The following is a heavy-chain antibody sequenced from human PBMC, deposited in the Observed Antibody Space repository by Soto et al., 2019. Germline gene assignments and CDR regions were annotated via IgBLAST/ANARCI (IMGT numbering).Heavy chain of an antibody. CDR1: GGSIATYY. V-gene: IGHV4-59*08. J-gene: IGHJ4*02. Sequence: SETLSLSCTVSGGSIATYYWHWIRQFPGKGLEWIGQIYDGGNTNYNPSLKSRVTISVDTSKNQFSLQLSSVTAADTAVYYCARRGFYDYWGQGALVTVSS. D-gene: IGHD3-10*01. CDR3: ARRGFYDY. CDR2: IYDGGNT.